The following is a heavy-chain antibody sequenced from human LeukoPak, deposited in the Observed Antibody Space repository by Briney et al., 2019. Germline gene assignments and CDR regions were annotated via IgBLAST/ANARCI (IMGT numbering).Heavy chain of an antibody. Sequence: ASVKVSCKASGYTFTSYHINWVRQATGQGLEWMGWMNPNSGNTDYAQKFQGRVTITRNTSISTAYMELSSLRSEDTAVYYCARSPHILTGEKFEYWGQGTRVTVSS. CDR1: GYTFTSYH. J-gene: IGHJ4*02. D-gene: IGHD3-9*01. V-gene: IGHV1-8*01. CDR2: MNPNSGNT. CDR3: ARSPHILTGEKFEY.